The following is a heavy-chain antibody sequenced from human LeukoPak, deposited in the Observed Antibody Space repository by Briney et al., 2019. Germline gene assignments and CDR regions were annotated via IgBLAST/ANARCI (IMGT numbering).Heavy chain of an antibody. CDR1: GYSISSGYY. D-gene: IGHD3-22*01. J-gene: IGHJ4*02. CDR2: IYHSGST. V-gene: IGHV4-38-2*01. CDR3: ARRTPFYYDSSGCYYFDY. Sequence: SENLSLTCAVSGYSISSGYYWGWIRQPPGKGLEWIGSIYHSGSTYYNPSLKSRVTISVDTSKNQFSLKLSSVTAADTAVYYCARRTPFYYDSSGCYYFDYWGQGTLVTVSS.